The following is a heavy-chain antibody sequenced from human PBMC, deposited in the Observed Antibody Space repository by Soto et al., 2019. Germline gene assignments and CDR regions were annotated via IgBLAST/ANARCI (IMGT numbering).Heavy chain of an antibody. CDR2: ISGSGGST. CDR3: AKHLWAVAASPEYFQH. CDR1: GFTFSSYA. V-gene: IGHV3-23*01. J-gene: IGHJ1*01. D-gene: IGHD6-19*01. Sequence: EVQLLESGGGLVQPGGSLRLSCAASGFTFSSYAMRWVRQAPGKGLEWVSAISGSGGSTYYADSVKGRFTISRDNSKNSLYLQMNSLRAEETAVYYCAKHLWAVAASPEYFQHWGQHTLVTVSS.